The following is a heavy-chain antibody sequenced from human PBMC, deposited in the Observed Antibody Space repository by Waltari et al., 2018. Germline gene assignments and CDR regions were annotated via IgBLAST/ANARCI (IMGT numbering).Heavy chain of an antibody. Sequence: QVQLVQSGAEVKKPGASVKVSCKSSGYSFSDYYINWVRQAPGQGLEWMGWVNPSSGATTYAQKFQARVTMTRDRATNTAYMDLRGLTPDDTAVCFCARNKGKTISTRRAFRLDPWGQGTLVSVSS. CDR1: GYSFSDYY. V-gene: IGHV1-2*02. CDR2: VNPSSGAT. CDR3: ARNKGKTISTRRAFRLDP. D-gene: IGHD1-1*01. J-gene: IGHJ5*02.